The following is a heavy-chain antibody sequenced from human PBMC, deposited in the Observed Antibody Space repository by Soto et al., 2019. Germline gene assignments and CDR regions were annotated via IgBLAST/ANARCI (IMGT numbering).Heavy chain of an antibody. CDR3: ARVGGVAARTFDY. V-gene: IGHV4-59*01. J-gene: IGHJ4*02. CDR2: LYYSGNT. CDR1: GGSISPFY. D-gene: IGHD2-15*01. Sequence: PSETLSLTCTVSGGSISPFYWSWVRPPPGKGLELIGYLYYSGNTNYNPSLKSRVTISVDASKNQVSLRLTSVTAADMAVYYCARVGGVAARTFDYWGQGTVVTVSS.